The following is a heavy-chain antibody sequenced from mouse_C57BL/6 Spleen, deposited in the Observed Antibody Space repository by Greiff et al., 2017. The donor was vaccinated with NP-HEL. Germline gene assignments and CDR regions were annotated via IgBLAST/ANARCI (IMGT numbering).Heavy chain of an antibody. CDR3: TGGGGYWFAD. CDR2: IDPENGDT. J-gene: IGHJ3*01. CDR1: GFNIKDDY. V-gene: IGHV14-4*01. Sequence: DVKLVESGAELVRPGASVKLSCTASGFNIKDDYMHWVKQRPEQGLEWIGWIDPENGDTEYASKFQGKATITADTSSNTAYLQLSSLTSEDTAVYYCTGGGGYWFADWGQGTLVTVSA. D-gene: IGHD1-1*02.